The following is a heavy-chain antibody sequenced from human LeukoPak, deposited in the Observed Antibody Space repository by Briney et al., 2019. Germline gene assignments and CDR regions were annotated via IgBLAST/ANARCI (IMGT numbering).Heavy chain of an antibody. CDR2: IYHSGST. CDR1: GGSISSSNW. CDR3: ARVLTIFGVVTPYFDY. J-gene: IGHJ4*02. Sequence: SETLSLTCAVSGGSISSSNWWSWVRQPPGKGLEWIGEIYHSGSTNYNPSLKSRVTISVDTSKNQFSLKLSSVTAADTAIYYCARVLTIFGVVTPYFDYWGQGTLVTVSS. V-gene: IGHV4-4*02. D-gene: IGHD3-3*01.